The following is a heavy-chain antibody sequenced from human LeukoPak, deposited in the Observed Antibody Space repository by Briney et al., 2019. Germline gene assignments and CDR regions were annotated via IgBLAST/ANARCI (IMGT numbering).Heavy chain of an antibody. V-gene: IGHV1-18*01. Sequence: GASVKVSCKASGYTFSSYGISWVRQAPGQGLEWMGWISANNGNTNYVQKLQGRVTMTTDTSTSTAYMELRSLRSDDTAVYYCARVREDYGDYYYYYGMDVWGQGTTVTVSS. J-gene: IGHJ6*02. D-gene: IGHD4-17*01. CDR2: ISANNGNT. CDR3: ARVREDYGDYYYYYGMDV. CDR1: GYTFSSYG.